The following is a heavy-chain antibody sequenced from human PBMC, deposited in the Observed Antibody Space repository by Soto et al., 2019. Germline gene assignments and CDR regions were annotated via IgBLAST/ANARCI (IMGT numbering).Heavy chain of an antibody. J-gene: IGHJ6*03. Sequence: ESGGGLVKPGGSLRLSCAASGFTFSDYYMSWIRQAPGKGLEWVSYISSSGSTIYYADSVKGRFTSSRDNAKNSLYLKMNSLRAEDTAVYYCARTMVRGVMTLQHYYYMDVWGKGTTVTVSS. CDR2: ISSSGSTI. CDR1: GFTFSDYY. D-gene: IGHD3-10*01. V-gene: IGHV3-11*01. CDR3: ARTMVRGVMTLQHYYYMDV.